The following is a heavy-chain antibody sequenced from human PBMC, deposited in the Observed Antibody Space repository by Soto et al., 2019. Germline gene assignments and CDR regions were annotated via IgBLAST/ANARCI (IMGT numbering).Heavy chain of an antibody. CDR2: IVVGSGNT. Sequence: GAAVKVSCKASGFTFTSSAVQWVRQARGQRLEWIGWIVVGSGNTNYAQKFQERVTITRDMSTSTAYMELNSLRSEDTAVYYCAKGPRYSSSWYVGYYYYYGMDVWGQGTTVTVSS. D-gene: IGHD6-13*01. CDR3: AKGPRYSSSWYVGYYYYYGMDV. V-gene: IGHV1-58*01. CDR1: GFTFTSSA. J-gene: IGHJ6*02.